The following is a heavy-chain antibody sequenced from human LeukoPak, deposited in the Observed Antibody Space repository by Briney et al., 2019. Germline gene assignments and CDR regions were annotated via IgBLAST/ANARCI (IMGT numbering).Heavy chain of an antibody. D-gene: IGHD5-24*01. J-gene: IGHJ4*02. CDR1: GFTFTSSW. CDR3: AKMDVG. CDR2: INGDGSST. V-gene: IGHV3-74*01. Sequence: GGSLRLSCAASGFTFTSSWMHWVRQAPGKGLVWVSRINGDGSSTSYADSVKGRFTISRDNAKNTVYLQMNSLRAVDTAVYYCAKMDVGWGQGTLVTVSS.